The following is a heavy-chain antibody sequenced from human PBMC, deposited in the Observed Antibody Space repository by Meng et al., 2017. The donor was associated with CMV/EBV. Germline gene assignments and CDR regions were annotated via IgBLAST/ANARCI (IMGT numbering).Heavy chain of an antibody. Sequence: SETLSLTCTVSGGSISSSSYYWGRVRQPPGQGFGWIGSLYYTGSTYYNTSLGSRVTMSVDTSRNQFSLKLSSVTDEDTAVYYCARQGGASPTTGVFWGRGILVTVSS. CDR1: GGSISSSSYY. D-gene: IGHD1-26*01. J-gene: IGHJ4*02. CDR3: ARQGGASPTTGVF. V-gene: IGHV4-39*01. CDR2: LYYTGST.